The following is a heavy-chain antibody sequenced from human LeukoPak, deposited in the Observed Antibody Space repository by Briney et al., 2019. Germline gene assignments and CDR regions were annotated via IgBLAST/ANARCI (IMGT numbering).Heavy chain of an antibody. D-gene: IGHD4-23*01. J-gene: IGHJ4*02. CDR3: ARDHYGSNSLDY. CDR1: GFTFSDYC. Sequence: GGSLRLSCAASGFTFSDYCMSCVRQAPGKGLEWLSYISRRGNTIYYAGSVRGRFTVSRDNAQNSLYLQMNSLRAEDTAVYYCARDHYGSNSLDYWGQGTPVTVSS. V-gene: IGHV3-11*04. CDR2: ISRRGNTI.